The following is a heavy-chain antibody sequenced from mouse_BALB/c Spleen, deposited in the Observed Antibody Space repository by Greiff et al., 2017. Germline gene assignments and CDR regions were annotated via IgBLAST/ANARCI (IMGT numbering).Heavy chain of an antibody. Sequence: QVQLQQSGAELVRPGASVKLSCTASGFNIKDYYMHWVKQRPGQGLEWIGYINPSSGYTNYNQKFKDKATLTADKSSSTAYMQLSSLTSEDSAVYYCAREYGNYGAYYFDYWGQGTTLTVSS. J-gene: IGHJ2*01. CDR3: AREYGNYGAYYFDY. V-gene: IGHV1S26*01. D-gene: IGHD2-10*02. CDR2: INPSSGYT. CDR1: GFNIKDYY.